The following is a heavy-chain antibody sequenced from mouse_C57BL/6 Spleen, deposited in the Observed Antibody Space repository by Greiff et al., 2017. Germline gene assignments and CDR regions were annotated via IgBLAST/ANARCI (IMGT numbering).Heavy chain of an antibody. CDR2: IYPGSGST. V-gene: IGHV1-55*01. Sequence: VQVVESGAELVKPGASVKMSCKASGYTFTSYWITWVKQRPGQGLEWIGDIYPGSGSTNYNEKFKSKATLTVDTSSSTAYMQLSSLTSEDSAVYYCAREGIYDYDVYFDYWGQGTTLTVSS. CDR3: AREGIYDYDVYFDY. CDR1: GYTFTSYW. D-gene: IGHD2-4*01. J-gene: IGHJ2*01.